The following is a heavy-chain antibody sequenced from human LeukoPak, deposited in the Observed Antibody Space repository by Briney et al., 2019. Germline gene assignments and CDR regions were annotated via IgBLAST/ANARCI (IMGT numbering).Heavy chain of an antibody. CDR2: IYNIGTT. J-gene: IGHJ4*02. CDR3: WRLGYYYYPSGSYYPAPFDS. CDR1: GGSISDGDYY. V-gene: IGHV4-30-4*01. Sequence: SQTLSLTCSVSGGSISDGDYYGGWIRHPPGKGLEWIANIYNIGTTYNNPPLESELTILLNTSRNHSSLRVNSLTPPDTPFYSCWRLGYYYYPSGSYYPAPFDSWGEGILVTVSS. D-gene: IGHD3-10*01.